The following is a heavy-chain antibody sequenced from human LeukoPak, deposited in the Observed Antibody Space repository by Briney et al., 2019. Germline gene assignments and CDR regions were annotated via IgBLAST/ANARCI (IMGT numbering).Heavy chain of an antibody. J-gene: IGHJ4*02. CDR2: IWYDGSNK. V-gene: IGHV3-33*01. D-gene: IGHD3-22*01. CDR1: GFTFSSYG. Sequence: GGSLRLSCAASGFTFSSYGMHWVSQAPGKGLEWVAVIWYDGSNKYYADSVKGRFTISRDNSKNTLYLQMNSLRAQDTAVYYCARMRLAWVTMIPVDYWGQGTLVTVSS. CDR3: ARMRLAWVTMIPVDY.